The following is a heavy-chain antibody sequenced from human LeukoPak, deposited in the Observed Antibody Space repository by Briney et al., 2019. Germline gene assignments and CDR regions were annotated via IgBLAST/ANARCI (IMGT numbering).Heavy chain of an antibody. CDR1: GFTFSSYE. Sequence: GGSLRLFCAASGFTFSSYEMNGVRQAPGKGLEGGSYISSSGSTIYYADSVKGRFTISRDNAKNSLYLQMNSLRAEDTAVYYCGRDRIVATFDYWGQGTMVTVSS. V-gene: IGHV3-48*03. D-gene: IGHD5-12*01. J-gene: IGHJ4*02. CDR2: ISSSGSTI. CDR3: GRDRIVATFDY.